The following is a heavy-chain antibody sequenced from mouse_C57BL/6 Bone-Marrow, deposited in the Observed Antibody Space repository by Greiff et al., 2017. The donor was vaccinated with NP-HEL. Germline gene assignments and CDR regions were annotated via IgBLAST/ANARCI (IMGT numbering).Heavy chain of an antibody. D-gene: IGHD4-1*01. V-gene: IGHV1-52*01. CDR2: IDPSDSET. Sequence: QVQLQQPGAELVRPGSSVKLSCKASGYTFTSYWMHWVKQRPIQGLEWIGNIDPSDSETHYNQKFKDKATLTVDKSSSTAYMQLSSLTSEDSAVYYCARGDWDVPDYWGQGTTLTVSA. CDR1: GYTFTSYW. J-gene: IGHJ2*01. CDR3: ARGDWDVPDY.